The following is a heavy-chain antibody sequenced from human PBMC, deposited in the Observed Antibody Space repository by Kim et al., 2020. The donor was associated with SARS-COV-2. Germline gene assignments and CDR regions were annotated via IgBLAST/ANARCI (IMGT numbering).Heavy chain of an antibody. J-gene: IGHJ4*02. CDR3: ARGGPGPYFFDY. V-gene: IGHV3-66*01. Sequence: YADSERERFTISRDNSQNTVVLQMNSLGVEETAVYYCARGGPGPYFFDYWGQGTLVTVSS. D-gene: IGHD2-8*02.